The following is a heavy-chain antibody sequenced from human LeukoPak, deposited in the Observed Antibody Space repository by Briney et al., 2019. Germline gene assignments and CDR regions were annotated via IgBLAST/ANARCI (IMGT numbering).Heavy chain of an antibody. D-gene: IGHD3-10*01. CDR2: IYPGDSDT. V-gene: IGHV5-51*01. J-gene: IGHJ4*02. CDR3: ARQHGSGSYYSRAIDY. Sequence: GESLKISCKGSGYSFTSYWIGWVRQMPGKGLEWMGIIYPGDSDTRYSPSFQGQVTISADKSISTAYLQWSRLKASDTAIYYCARQHGSGSYYSRAIDYWGQGTLVTVSS. CDR1: GYSFTSYW.